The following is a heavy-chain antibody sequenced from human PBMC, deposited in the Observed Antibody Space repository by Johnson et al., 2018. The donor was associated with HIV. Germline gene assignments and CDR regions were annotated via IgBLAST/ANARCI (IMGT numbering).Heavy chain of an antibody. CDR3: ARDSVILVDGAFDI. D-gene: IGHD2-15*01. V-gene: IGHV3-66*01. J-gene: IGHJ3*02. CDR2: IYSGGST. Sequence: VQLVESGGGLVQPGGSMRLSCAASGFTVSSNYMSWVRQAPGKGLEWVSVIYSGGSTYYADSVKGRFTISRDNSKNTLYLQMNSLRAEATAVYYCARDSVILVDGAFDIWGQGTMVTVSS. CDR1: GFTVSSNY.